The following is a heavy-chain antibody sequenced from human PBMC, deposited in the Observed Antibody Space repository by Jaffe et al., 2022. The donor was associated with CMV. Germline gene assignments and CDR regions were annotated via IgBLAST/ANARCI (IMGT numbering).Heavy chain of an antibody. V-gene: IGHV3-53*01. CDR3: ARGRIAAPTGGYYFDY. D-gene: IGHD6-6*01. J-gene: IGHJ4*02. CDR1: GFTVSSNY. CDR2: IYSGGST. Sequence: EVQLVESGGGLIQPGGSLRLSCAASGFTVSSNYMSWVRQAPGKGLEWVSVIYSGGSTYYADSVKGRFTISRDNSKNTLYLQMNSLRAEDTAVYYCARGRIAAPTGGYYFDYWGQGTLVTVSS.